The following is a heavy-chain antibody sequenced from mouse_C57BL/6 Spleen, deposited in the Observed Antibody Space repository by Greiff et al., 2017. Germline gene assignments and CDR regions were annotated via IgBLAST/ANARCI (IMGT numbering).Heavy chain of an antibody. J-gene: IGHJ3*01. V-gene: IGHV1-64*01. CDR1: GYTFTSYW. CDR3: ARNDYGDWFAY. CDR2: IHPNSGST. D-gene: IGHD2-4*01. Sequence: QVQLKQPGAELVKPGASVKLSCKASGYTFTSYWMHWVKQRPGQGLEWIGMIHPNSGSTNYNEKFKSKATLTVDKSSSTAYMQLSSLTSEDSAVYYCARNDYGDWFAYWGQGTLVTVSA.